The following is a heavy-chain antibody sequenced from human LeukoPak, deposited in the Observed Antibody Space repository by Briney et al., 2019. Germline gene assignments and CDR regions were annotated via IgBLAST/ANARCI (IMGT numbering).Heavy chain of an antibody. D-gene: IGHD6-19*01. CDR3: AKGTSSGWYYFDY. CDR2: IYHSGDT. Sequence: SETLSLTCAVSGYSITSGYYWGWIRQPPGKGLEWIGSIYHSGDTYYNPSLKSRVTISVDTSKNQFSLKLDSVTAADTAVYYCAKGTSSGWYYFDYWGQGTLVTVSS. V-gene: IGHV4-38-2*01. J-gene: IGHJ4*02. CDR1: GYSITSGYY.